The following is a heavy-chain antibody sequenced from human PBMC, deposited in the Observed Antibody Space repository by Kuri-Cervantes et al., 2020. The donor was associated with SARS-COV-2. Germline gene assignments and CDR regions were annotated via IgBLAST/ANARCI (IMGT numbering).Heavy chain of an antibody. Sequence: ESLKISCSVSGGSISSSGHYWGWVRQPPGKGLEWIGSIYLSGSTYYTPSLKSRVTISVDTSKNQFSLKLTSVTATDTAVYYCGRQASDWHIDYWGQGTLVTVSS. CDR2: IYLSGST. D-gene: IGHD3-9*01. CDR1: GGSISSSGHY. J-gene: IGHJ4*02. V-gene: IGHV4-39*01. CDR3: GRQASDWHIDY.